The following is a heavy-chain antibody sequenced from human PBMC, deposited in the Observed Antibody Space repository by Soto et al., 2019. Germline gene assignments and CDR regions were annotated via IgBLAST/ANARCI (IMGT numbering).Heavy chain of an antibody. J-gene: IGHJ4*02. CDR1: GLTFSNSW. D-gene: IGHD2-8*01. Sequence: GGSLRLSCVVSGLTFSNSWMSWVRQAPGKGLEWVANIKEDGSKTYYVDSVKGRFAISRDNAKNSLFLQMDSLRVEDTAVYYCARVWSTYCTNGVCPPDYWGQGTLVTVSS. V-gene: IGHV3-7*01. CDR3: ARVWSTYCTNGVCPPDY. CDR2: IKEDGSKT.